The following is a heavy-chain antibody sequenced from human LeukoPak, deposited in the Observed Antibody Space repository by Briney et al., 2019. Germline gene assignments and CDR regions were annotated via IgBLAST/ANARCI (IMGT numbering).Heavy chain of an antibody. CDR3: ARDRNTDFWSGYYTNYFDY. D-gene: IGHD3-3*01. V-gene: IGHV3-11*04. Sequence: PGGSLRLSCAASGITFSDHYMSWIRQAPGKGLEWLSYISSGGDSIYYADSVKGRFTISRDNAKNSVSLQMNSLRAEDTAVYYCARDRNTDFWSGYYTNYFDYWGQGTLVTVSS. CDR2: ISSGGDSI. J-gene: IGHJ4*02. CDR1: GITFSDHY.